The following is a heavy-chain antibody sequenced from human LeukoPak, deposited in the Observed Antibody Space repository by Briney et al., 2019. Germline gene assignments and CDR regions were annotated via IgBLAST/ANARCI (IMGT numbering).Heavy chain of an antibody. Sequence: SETLSLTCTVSGGSPSSHYWSWIRQPPGKGLEWIGYIYYTGTTKYNPSLSGRVTISIDTSKNQFSLKLTSVTAADTAVYYCARGYNGGSYWGPYYFDYWGQGTLVTVSS. CDR2: IYYTGTT. J-gene: IGHJ4*02. CDR3: ARGYNGGSYWGPYYFDY. D-gene: IGHD1-26*01. V-gene: IGHV4-59*11. CDR1: GGSPSSHY.